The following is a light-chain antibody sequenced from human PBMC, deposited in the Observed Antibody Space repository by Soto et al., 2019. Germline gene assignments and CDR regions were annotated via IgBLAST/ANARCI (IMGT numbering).Light chain of an antibody. CDR2: RND. Sequence: QPVLTQPPSVSGTPGQRVTISCSGTTSNIGNNYVYWYQHLPGTAPKLLIHRNDQRPSGVPDRFSGSKSGTSASLAISGLRYEDEADYYCAAWHGDLSAVVFGGGTKLTVL. J-gene: IGLJ2*01. CDR1: TSNIGNNY. CDR3: AAWHGDLSAVV. V-gene: IGLV1-47*01.